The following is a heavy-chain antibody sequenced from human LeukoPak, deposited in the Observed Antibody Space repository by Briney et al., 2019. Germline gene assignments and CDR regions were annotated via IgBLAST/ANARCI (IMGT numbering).Heavy chain of an antibody. J-gene: IGHJ4*02. CDR2: ISGSGGSA. CDR1: GFTFSNYA. CDR3: ATDLILTGYYSGDY. Sequence: GGSLRLSCVASGFTFSNYAITWVRQAPGKGLEWVSSISGSGGSAFYADSVKGRFTISRDDSKNTLYLQLNSLRAEDTAVYYCATDLILTGYYSGDYWGQGTPVTVSS. D-gene: IGHD3-9*01. V-gene: IGHV3-23*01.